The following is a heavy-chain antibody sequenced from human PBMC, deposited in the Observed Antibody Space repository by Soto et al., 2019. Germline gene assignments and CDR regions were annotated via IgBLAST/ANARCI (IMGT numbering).Heavy chain of an antibody. CDR3: ATRDNTRFF. Sequence: QVQLQESGPGLVKPSGTLSLTCAVSGVSISSHDWWTWVRQPPGKGLEWIGESHQSGSTNYNSPLGSRVTIEVDTSKNQFSLNLRSVTVADTAVYYCATRDNTRFFWGQGTLVTVST. CDR1: GVSISSHDW. J-gene: IGHJ4*02. CDR2: SHQSGST. D-gene: IGHD1-20*01. V-gene: IGHV4-4*02.